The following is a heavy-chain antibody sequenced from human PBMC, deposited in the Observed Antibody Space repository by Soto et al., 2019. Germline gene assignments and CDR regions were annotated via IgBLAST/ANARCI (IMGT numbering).Heavy chain of an antibody. J-gene: IGHJ5*02. Sequence: SETLSLTCAVSCGSMSSYFWSWIRQPAGKGLEWIGRIYSSGSTSYNPSLKSRVTLSVDTSKNQVSLRLNSMTAADTAVYYCARGLSAFDPWGQGTLVTVSS. CDR2: IYSSGST. CDR3: ARGLSAFDP. CDR1: CGSMSSYF. D-gene: IGHD3-16*01. V-gene: IGHV4-4*07.